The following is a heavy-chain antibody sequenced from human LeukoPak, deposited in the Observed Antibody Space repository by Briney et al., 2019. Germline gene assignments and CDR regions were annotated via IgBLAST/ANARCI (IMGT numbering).Heavy chain of an antibody. CDR1: GFTFSSHW. CDR3: ARGGGRSYSDAFDI. CDR2: ISGTSTAI. V-gene: IGHV3-48*02. Sequence: GGSLRLSCTASGFTFSSHWMHWVRQAPGKGLEWVSFISGTSTAIYYADSVKGRFTISRDIARKSLYLQMNSLRDEDTAVYYCARGGGRSYSDAFDIWGQGTVVTVSS. D-gene: IGHD1-26*01. J-gene: IGHJ3*02.